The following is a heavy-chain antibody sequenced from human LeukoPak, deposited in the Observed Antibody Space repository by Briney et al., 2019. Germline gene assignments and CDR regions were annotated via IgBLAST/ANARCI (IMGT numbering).Heavy chain of an antibody. CDR2: ISGSGGST. J-gene: IGHJ4*02. CDR3: AKERYSYGTHPFDY. V-gene: IGHV3-23*01. CDR1: GFTFSSYA. Sequence: GGSLRLSCAASGFTFSSYAMSWVRQAPGKGLGWVSAISGSGGSTYYADSVKGRFTISRDNSKNTLYLQMNSQRAEDTAVYYCAKERYSYGTHPFDYWGQGTLVTVSS. D-gene: IGHD5-18*01.